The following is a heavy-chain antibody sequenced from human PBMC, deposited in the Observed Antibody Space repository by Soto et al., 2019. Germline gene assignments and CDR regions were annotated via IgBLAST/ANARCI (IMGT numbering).Heavy chain of an antibody. CDR3: ARATLIAARPIGEAFDI. D-gene: IGHD6-6*01. CDR2: IIPIFGTA. Sequence: SVKVSCKASGGTFSSYAISWVRQAPGQGPEWMGGIIPIFGTANYAQKFQGRVTITADESTSTAYMELSSLRSEDTAVYYCARATLIAARPIGEAFDIWGQGTMVTVSS. CDR1: GGTFSSYA. V-gene: IGHV1-69*13. J-gene: IGHJ3*02.